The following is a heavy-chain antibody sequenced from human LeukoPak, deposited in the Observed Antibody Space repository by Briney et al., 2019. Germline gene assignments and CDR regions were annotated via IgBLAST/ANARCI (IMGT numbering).Heavy chain of an antibody. D-gene: IGHD6-13*01. Sequence: GGSLRLSCVASGLTYSSSWVTWARQAPGKGLEWVAVISYDGSNKYYADSVKGRFTISRDNSKNTLYLQMNSLRAEDTAVYYCAKRMIAAAGRHGMDVWGQGTTVTVSS. J-gene: IGHJ6*02. V-gene: IGHV3-30*18. CDR2: ISYDGSNK. CDR1: GLTYSSSW. CDR3: AKRMIAAAGRHGMDV.